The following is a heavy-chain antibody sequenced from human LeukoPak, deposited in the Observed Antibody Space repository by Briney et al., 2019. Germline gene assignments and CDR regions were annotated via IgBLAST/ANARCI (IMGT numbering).Heavy chain of an antibody. J-gene: IGHJ4*02. Sequence: SETLSLTCAVYGGSFSGYYWSWIRQPPGKGLEWIGEINHSESTNYNPSLKSRVTISVDTSKNQFSLKLSSVTAADTAVYYCARRERVITFGGVIVIGPLDYWGQGTLVTVSS. V-gene: IGHV4-34*01. D-gene: IGHD3-16*02. CDR1: GGSFSGYY. CDR3: ARRERVITFGGVIVIGPLDY. CDR2: INHSEST.